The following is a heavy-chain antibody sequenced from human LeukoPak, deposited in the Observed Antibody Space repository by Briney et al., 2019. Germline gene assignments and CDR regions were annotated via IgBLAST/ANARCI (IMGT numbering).Heavy chain of an antibody. D-gene: IGHD2-2*01. J-gene: IGHJ4*02. CDR1: GITFSSYA. CDR3: ARVMGRYCSSTSCYVDY. CDR2: ISYDGSNK. V-gene: IGHV3-30*04. Sequence: PGGSLRLSCAASGITFSSYAMHWVPQAPGKGLEWVAVISYDGSNKYYADSVKGRFTISRDNSKNTLYLQMNSLRAEDTAVYYCARVMGRYCSSTSCYVDYWGQGTLVTVSS.